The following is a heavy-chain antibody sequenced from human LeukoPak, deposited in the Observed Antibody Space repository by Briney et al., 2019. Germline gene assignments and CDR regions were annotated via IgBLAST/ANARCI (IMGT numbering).Heavy chain of an antibody. Sequence: PSETLSLTCTVSGDSFSSVTDYWAWIRQPPGKGLEWIGYIYHSGSTYYNPSLKSRVTISVDRSKNQFSLKLSSVTAADTAVYYCARDLSLDVWGKGTTVTVSS. J-gene: IGHJ6*04. CDR1: GDSFSSVTDY. CDR2: IYHSGST. V-gene: IGHV4-39*07. CDR3: ARDLSLDV.